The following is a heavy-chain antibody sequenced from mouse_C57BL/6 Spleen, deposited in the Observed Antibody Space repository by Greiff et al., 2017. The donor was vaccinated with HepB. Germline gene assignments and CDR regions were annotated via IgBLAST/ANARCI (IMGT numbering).Heavy chain of an antibody. Sequence: VQLQQPGAELVMPGASVKLSCKASGYTFTSYWMHWVKQRPGQGLEWIGEIDPSDSYTNYNQKFKGKSTLTVDKSSSTAYMQLSSLTSEDSAVYYCARSNYGSYAMDYWGQGTSVTVSS. CDR1: GYTFTSYW. CDR2: IDPSDSYT. D-gene: IGHD1-1*01. V-gene: IGHV1-69*01. J-gene: IGHJ4*01. CDR3: ARSNYGSYAMDY.